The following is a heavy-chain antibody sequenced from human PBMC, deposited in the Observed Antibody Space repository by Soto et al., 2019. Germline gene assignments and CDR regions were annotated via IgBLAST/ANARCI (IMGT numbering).Heavy chain of an antibody. CDR3: TRNSD. CDR1: GFTFSSSW. Sequence: GGSLRLSCAASGFTFSSSWMSWVRQAPGKGLEWVANINPDGGETSYVDSVRGRFTISRDNAKKSLYLQMNNLGAEDTAIYYCTRNSDWGPGTTVTVSS. V-gene: IGHV3-7*03. J-gene: IGHJ6*02. CDR2: INPDGGET. D-gene: IGHD1-7*01.